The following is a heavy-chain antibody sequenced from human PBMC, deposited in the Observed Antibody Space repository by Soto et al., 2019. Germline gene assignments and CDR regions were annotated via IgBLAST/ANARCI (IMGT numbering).Heavy chain of an antibody. CDR1: GFTVSSNY. CDR3: ARSRQGSTIFGVVPYAFDI. Sequence: EVQLVESGGGLVQPGGSLRLSCAASGFTVSSNYMSWVRRAPGKGLEWVSVIYSGGRTYYADSVKGRFTISRDNSKNTLSLQMNSLRAEDTAVYYCARSRQGSTIFGVVPYAFDIWGQGTMVTVSS. CDR2: IYSGGRT. J-gene: IGHJ3*02. D-gene: IGHD3-3*01. V-gene: IGHV3-66*01.